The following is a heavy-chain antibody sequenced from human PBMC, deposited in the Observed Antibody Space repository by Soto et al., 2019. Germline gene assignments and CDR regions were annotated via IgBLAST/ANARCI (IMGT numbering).Heavy chain of an antibody. CDR2: LYSDVST. CDR3: ARELGGSWYNWFDP. D-gene: IGHD2-15*01. CDR1: GFTVSSNS. Sequence: GGSLRLSCAVSGFTVSSNSITWVRQAPGQGLEWVSVLYSDVSTYYVDSVKGRFVISRDNSKNTVYLQMNSLRAEDTAIYYCARELGGSWYNWFDPWGQGTLVTVSS. V-gene: IGHV3-53*01. J-gene: IGHJ5*02.